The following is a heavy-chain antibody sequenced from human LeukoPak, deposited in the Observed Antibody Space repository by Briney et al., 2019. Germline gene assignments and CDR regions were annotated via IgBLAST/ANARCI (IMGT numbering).Heavy chain of an antibody. CDR1: GFTFSSYE. CDR3: AKGLRSSGWYRGFDY. V-gene: IGHV3-23*01. D-gene: IGHD6-19*01. CDR2: ISGSGGNT. Sequence: GGSLRLSCAASGFTFSSYEMNWVRQAPGKGLEWVSAISGSGGNTYYADSVKGRFTISRDNSKNTLYLQMNSLRAEDTAVYYCAKGLRSSGWYRGFDYWGRGTLVTVSS. J-gene: IGHJ4*02.